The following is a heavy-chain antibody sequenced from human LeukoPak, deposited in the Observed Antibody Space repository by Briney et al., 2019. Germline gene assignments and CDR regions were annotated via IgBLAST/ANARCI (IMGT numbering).Heavy chain of an antibody. CDR2: INPSGGST. CDR3: ARGGMVVVTATDTNWFDP. CDR1: GYTFTSYY. D-gene: IGHD2-21*02. Sequence: ASVKVSCKASGYTFTSYYMHWVRQAPGQGLEWMGIINPSGGSTSYAQKFQGRVTTTRDMSTSTVYMELSSLRSEDTAVYYCARGGMVVVTATDTNWFDPWGQGTLVTVSS. J-gene: IGHJ5*02. V-gene: IGHV1-46*01.